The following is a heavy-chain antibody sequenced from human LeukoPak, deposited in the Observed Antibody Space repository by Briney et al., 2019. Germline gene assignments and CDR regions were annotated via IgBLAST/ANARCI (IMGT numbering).Heavy chain of an antibody. CDR3: ARPIGSYSYGIDSKTYYYYYGTDV. J-gene: IGHJ6*02. Sequence: ASVKVSCKASGGTFSSYAISWVRQAPGQGLEWMGGIIPIFGTANYAQKFQGRVTITADESTSTAYMELSSLRSEDTAVYYCARPIGSYSYGIDSKTYYYYYGTDVWGQGTTVTVSS. CDR1: GGTFSSYA. CDR2: IIPIFGTA. V-gene: IGHV1-69*13. D-gene: IGHD5-18*01.